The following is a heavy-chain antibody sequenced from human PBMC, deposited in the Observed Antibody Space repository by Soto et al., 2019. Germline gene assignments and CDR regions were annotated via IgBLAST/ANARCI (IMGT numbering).Heavy chain of an antibody. V-gene: IGHV3-53*01. Sequence: PGGSLRVSCAASGFTVSSNYMSWVRQAPGKGLEWVSVIYSGGSTYYADSVKGRFTISRDNSKNTLYLQMNSLRAEDTAVYYCARNYDSTAGGAFDIWGQGTMVPVSS. CDR1: GFTVSSNY. D-gene: IGHD3-22*01. CDR3: ARNYDSTAGGAFDI. J-gene: IGHJ3*02. CDR2: IYSGGST.